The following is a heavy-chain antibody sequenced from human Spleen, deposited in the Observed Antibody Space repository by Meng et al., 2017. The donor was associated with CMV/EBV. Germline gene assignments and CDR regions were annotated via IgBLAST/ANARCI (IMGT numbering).Heavy chain of an antibody. CDR3: ARSLSGSYYWYFNL. CDR2: MNPGSGGS. D-gene: IGHD1-26*01. J-gene: IGHJ2*01. V-gene: IGHV1-46*01. CDR1: GYTFSDYG. Sequence: ASVKVSCKASGYTFSDYGISWVRQAPGQGLEWMGIMNPGSGGSNYAQKFQGRVTMTSDTSTSTVYMELSRLGSDDTAVYYCARSLSGSYYWYFNLWGRGTLVTVSS.